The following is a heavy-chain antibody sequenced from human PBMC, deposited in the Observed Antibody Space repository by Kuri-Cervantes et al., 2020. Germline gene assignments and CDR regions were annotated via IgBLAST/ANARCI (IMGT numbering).Heavy chain of an antibody. CDR2: IIPIFGTA. J-gene: IGHJ6*03. Sequence: SVKVSCKASGGTFSSYAISWVRQAPGQGLEWMGGIIPIFGTANYAQKFQGRVTITADESTSTAYMELSSLRSEDTAVYCCASQRRRKQLVPYYYYYMDVWGKGTTVTVSS. CDR1: GGTFSSYA. D-gene: IGHD6-6*01. V-gene: IGHV1-69*13. CDR3: ASQRRRKQLVPYYYYYMDV.